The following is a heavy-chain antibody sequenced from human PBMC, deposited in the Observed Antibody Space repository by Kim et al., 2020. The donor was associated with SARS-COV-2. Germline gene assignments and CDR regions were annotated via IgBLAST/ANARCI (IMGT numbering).Heavy chain of an antibody. V-gene: IGHV5-51*01. D-gene: IGHD6-13*01. CDR1: GYSFTSYW. Sequence: GESLKISCKGSGYSFTSYWIGWVRQMPGKGLEWMGIIYPGDSDTRYSPSFQGQVTISADKSISTAYLQWSSLKASDTAMYYCARKLIAAAGTRYYYYGMDGWGPGTTVPV. CDR2: IYPGDSDT. CDR3: ARKLIAAAGTRYYYYGMDG. J-gene: IGHJ6*02.